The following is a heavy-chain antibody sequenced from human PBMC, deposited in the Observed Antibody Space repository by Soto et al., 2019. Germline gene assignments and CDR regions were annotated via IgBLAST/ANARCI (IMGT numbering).Heavy chain of an antibody. V-gene: IGHV4-61*01. CDR2: IYYSGST. D-gene: IGHD3-22*01. J-gene: IGHJ4*02. Sequence: QVQLQESGPGLVKPSETLSPTCTVSGGSVSSGSYYWSWIRQPPGKGLEWIGYIYYSGSTNYNPSLKSRVTISVDTSKNQFSLKLSSVTAADTAVYYCARETYYYDSSGYYYDYWGQGTLVTVSS. CDR3: ARETYYYDSSGYYYDY. CDR1: GGSVSSGSYY.